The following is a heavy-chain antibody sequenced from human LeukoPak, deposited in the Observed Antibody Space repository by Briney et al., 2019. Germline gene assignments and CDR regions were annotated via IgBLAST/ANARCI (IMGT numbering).Heavy chain of an antibody. J-gene: IGHJ3*02. Sequence: ASVKVSCKASGCTFTSYGISWVRQAPGQGLEWMGIINPSGGSTSYAQKFQGRVTMTRDTSTSTVYMELCSLRSEDTAVYYCARESLLTFSLRDAFDIWGQGTMVTVSS. CDR2: INPSGGST. CDR1: GCTFTSYG. D-gene: IGHD2/OR15-2a*01. CDR3: ARESLLTFSLRDAFDI. V-gene: IGHV1-46*01.